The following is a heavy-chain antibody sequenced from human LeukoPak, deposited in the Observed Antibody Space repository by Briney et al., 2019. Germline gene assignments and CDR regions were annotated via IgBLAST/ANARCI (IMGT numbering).Heavy chain of an antibody. J-gene: IGHJ6*02. CDR3: ARDLAVATITQDYYYYGMDV. CDR1: GYTFTSYG. V-gene: IGHV1-18*01. D-gene: IGHD5-12*01. Sequence: ASVKVSCKASGYTFTSYGISWVRQAPGQGLEWMGWISAYNGNTNYAQKLQGRVTMTTDTSTSTAYMELRSLRSDDTAVYYCARDLAVATITQDYYYYGMDVWGQGTTVTVSS. CDR2: ISAYNGNT.